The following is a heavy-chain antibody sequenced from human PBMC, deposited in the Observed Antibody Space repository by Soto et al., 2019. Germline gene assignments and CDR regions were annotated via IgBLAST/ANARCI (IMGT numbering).Heavy chain of an antibody. V-gene: IGHV4-39*01. Sequence: QLQLQESGPGLVKPSETLSLTCTVSGGSISSSSYYWGWIRQPPGKGLEWIGSIYYSGSTYYNPSLKSRVTISVDTSKNQFSLKLSSVTAADTAVYYCARHRSGWYDDYFDYWGQGTLVTVSS. J-gene: IGHJ4*02. D-gene: IGHD6-19*01. CDR2: IYYSGST. CDR3: ARHRSGWYDDYFDY. CDR1: GGSISSSSYY.